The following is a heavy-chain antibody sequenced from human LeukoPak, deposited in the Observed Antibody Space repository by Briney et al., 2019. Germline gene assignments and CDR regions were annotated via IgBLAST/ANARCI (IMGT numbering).Heavy chain of an antibody. V-gene: IGHV3-7*04. J-gene: IGHJ4*02. CDR1: GFTFSNYW. CDR3: TRDSWWSLDY. CDR2: INKDGREK. Sequence: GGSLRLSCAVSGFTFSNYWMSWVRQAPGKGLEWVAKINKDGREKKYADSVKGRFTISRDNAKNSLYLRMSSLRGEDTAVYYCTRDSWWSLDYWGQGTLLTVAS. D-gene: IGHD2-15*01.